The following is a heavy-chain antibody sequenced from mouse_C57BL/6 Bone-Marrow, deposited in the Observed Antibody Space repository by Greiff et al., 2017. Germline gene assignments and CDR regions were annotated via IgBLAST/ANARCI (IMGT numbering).Heavy chain of an antibody. Sequence: EVQVVESGGGLVQPGGSLSLSCAASGFTFTDYYMSWVRQPPGKALEWLGFIRNKANGYTTEYSASVKGRFTISRDNSQSILYLQMNALRAEDIATYYCARLGTTMDYWGQGTSVTVSS. CDR1: GFTFTDYY. CDR2: IRNKANGYTT. V-gene: IGHV7-3*01. J-gene: IGHJ4*01. CDR3: ARLGTTMDY. D-gene: IGHD2-3*01.